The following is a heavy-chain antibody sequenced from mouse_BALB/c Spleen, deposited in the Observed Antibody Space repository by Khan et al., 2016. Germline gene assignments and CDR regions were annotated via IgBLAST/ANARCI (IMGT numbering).Heavy chain of an antibody. V-gene: IGHV3-2*02. J-gene: IGHJ2*01. CDR1: GYSITSDYA. CDR3: SSRNWDGDY. D-gene: IGHD4-1*02. CDR2: IRYSGST. Sequence: EVQLQESGPGLVKPSQSLSLTCTVTGYSITSDYAWNWIRQFPGNKLEWMGYIRYSGSTSYNPSLKSRISITRDTSKHQFFLQLNSVTTEDTATXYCSSRNWDGDYWGQGTTLTVSS.